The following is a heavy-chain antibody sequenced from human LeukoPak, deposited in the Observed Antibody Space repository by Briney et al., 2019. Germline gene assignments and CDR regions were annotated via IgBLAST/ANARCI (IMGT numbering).Heavy chain of an antibody. J-gene: IGHJ4*02. CDR3: ARGNLSYGEVYFDY. CDR1: GGTFSSYA. CDR2: IIPILGIA. V-gene: IGHV1-69*04. D-gene: IGHD4-17*01. Sequence: ASVKVSCKASGGTFSSYAISWVRQAPGQGLESMGRIIPILGIANYAQKFQGRVTITADKSTSTAYMELSSLRSEDTAVYYCARGNLSYGEVYFDYWGQGTLVTVSS.